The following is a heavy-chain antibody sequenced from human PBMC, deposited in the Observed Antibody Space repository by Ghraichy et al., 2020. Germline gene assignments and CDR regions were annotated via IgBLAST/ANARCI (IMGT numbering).Heavy chain of an antibody. CDR3: ARYLMGRPYTGCVY. CDR2: ISASGDGT. V-gene: IGHV3-23*01. Sequence: GESLNISCAASGFTFSTHAMTWVRQPPGKGLEWVSAISASGDGTYYADSVGGRFIISRDNSKNTLFLQMNSLRAEDAAIYYCARYLMGRPYTGCVYRGQGTLVTVSS. CDR1: GFTFSTHA. D-gene: IGHD5-12*01. J-gene: IGHJ4*02.